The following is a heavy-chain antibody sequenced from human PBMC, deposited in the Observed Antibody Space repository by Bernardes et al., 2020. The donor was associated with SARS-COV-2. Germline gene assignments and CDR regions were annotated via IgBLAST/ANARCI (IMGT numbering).Heavy chain of an antibody. V-gene: IGHV4-59*08. D-gene: IGHD3-3*01. Sequence: TLSLTCTVSGGSMSSYYWSWIRQPPGKGLEWIGYIYSSGSTNYNPSLKSRVTISVDTSKRQFSLKLTSVTAADTAVYYCARHEGHDFWTTYPYGLDVWGQGTTVTVSS. CDR2: IYSSGST. CDR1: GGSMSSYY. J-gene: IGHJ6*02. CDR3: ARHEGHDFWTTYPYGLDV.